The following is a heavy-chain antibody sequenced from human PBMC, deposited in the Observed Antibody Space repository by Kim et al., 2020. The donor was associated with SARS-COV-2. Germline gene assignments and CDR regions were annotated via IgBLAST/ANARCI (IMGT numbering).Heavy chain of an antibody. CDR3: ARDREYYYMDV. CDR2: IKNDGSGK. J-gene: IGHJ6*03. Sequence: GGSLRLSCAASGFTYTTYWMNWFRQAPGKGLEWVASIKNDGSGKYYVDSVKGRFTISRDNAKNSLYLQMNSLRAEDTAVYYCARDREYYYMDVWGKGTTVTVSS. CDR1: GFTYTTYW. V-gene: IGHV3-7*01. D-gene: IGHD1-26*01.